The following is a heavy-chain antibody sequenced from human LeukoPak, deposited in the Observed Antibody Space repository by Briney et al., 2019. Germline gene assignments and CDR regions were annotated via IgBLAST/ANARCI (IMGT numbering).Heavy chain of an antibody. Sequence: GGSLRLSCAASGFTFSSYAMTWVRQAPGKGLEWVSSISVNGGTTYYADSVKGRFTISRDNSKNTLYLQMNSLRGEDTAVYYCAKETSSGNFVTIDCWGQGTLVTVSS. CDR2: ISVNGGTT. J-gene: IGHJ4*02. D-gene: IGHD1-26*01. V-gene: IGHV3-23*01. CDR1: GFTFSSYA. CDR3: AKETSSGNFVTIDC.